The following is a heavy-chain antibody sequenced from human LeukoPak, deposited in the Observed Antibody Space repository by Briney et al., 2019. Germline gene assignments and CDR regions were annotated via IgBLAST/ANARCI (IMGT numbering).Heavy chain of an antibody. Sequence: PSETLSLTCTVSGGSISSYYWSWIRQPPGKGLEWIGYIYYSGSTNYNPSLKSRVTISVDTSKNQFSLKLSSVTAADTAVYYCARDPVPSPYGDLYYYYYGMDVWGQGTTVTVSS. CDR1: GGSISSYY. CDR3: ARDPVPSPYGDLYYYYYGMDV. CDR2: IYYSGST. D-gene: IGHD4-17*01. J-gene: IGHJ6*02. V-gene: IGHV4-59*12.